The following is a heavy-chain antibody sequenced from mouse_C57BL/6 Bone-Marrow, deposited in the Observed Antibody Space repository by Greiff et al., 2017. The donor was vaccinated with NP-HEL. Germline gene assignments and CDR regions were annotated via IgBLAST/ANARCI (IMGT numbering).Heavy chain of an antibody. CDR1: GYTFTSYW. Sequence: QVQLQQSGAELVKPGASVKLSCKASGYTFTSYWMHWVKQRPGQGLEWIGMIHPNSGSTNYNEKFKSKATLTVDKSSSTAYMQLSSLTSEDSAVYYCARRDYGSSYYAMDYWGQGTSVTVSS. J-gene: IGHJ4*01. D-gene: IGHD1-1*01. CDR2: IHPNSGST. V-gene: IGHV1-64*01. CDR3: ARRDYGSSYYAMDY.